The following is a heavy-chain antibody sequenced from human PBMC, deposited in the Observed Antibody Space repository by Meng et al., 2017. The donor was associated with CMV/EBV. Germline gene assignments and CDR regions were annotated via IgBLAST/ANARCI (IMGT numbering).Heavy chain of an antibody. CDR3: ARIAAAGRFDY. D-gene: IGHD6-13*01. CDR1: GFSLSTSGVG. V-gene: IGHV2-5*02. Sequence: QITLKESGPTLVKPTQTLTLTCTFSGFSLSTSGVGVGWIRQPPGKALEWLALIYWDDDKRYSPSLKSRLTITKDTSKNQVVLTLTNMDPVDTATYYCARIAAAGRFDYWGQGTLVTISS. J-gene: IGHJ4*02. CDR2: IYWDDDK.